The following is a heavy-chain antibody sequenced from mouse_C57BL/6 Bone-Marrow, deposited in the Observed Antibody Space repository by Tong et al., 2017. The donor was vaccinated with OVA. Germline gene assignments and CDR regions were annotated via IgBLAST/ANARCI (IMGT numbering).Heavy chain of an antibody. V-gene: IGHV5-2*01. CDR1: EYEFPSHD. J-gene: IGHJ4*01. CDR3: ASRNYYGRGYAMDY. Sequence: EVQLQESGGGLVQPGESLKLSCESNEYEFPSHDMSWVRKTPEKRLELVAAINSDGGSTYYPDTMERRFIISRDNTKKTRYLQMSSLRPEDTALYYCASRNYYGRGYAMDYWGQGTSVTVSS. CDR2: INSDGGST. D-gene: IGHD1-1*01.